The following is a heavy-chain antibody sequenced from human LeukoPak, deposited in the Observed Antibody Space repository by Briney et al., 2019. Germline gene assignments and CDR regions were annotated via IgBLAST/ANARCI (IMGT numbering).Heavy chain of an antibody. Sequence: SETLSLTCTVSGGSISSSSYYWGWIRQPPGKGLEWIGSIYYSGSTYYNPSLKSRVTTSVDTSKNQFSLKLSSVTAADTAVYYCASRHGSGSYYNYDAFDIWGQGTMVTVSS. CDR3: ASRHGSGSYYNYDAFDI. D-gene: IGHD3-10*01. V-gene: IGHV4-39*01. CDR1: GGSISSSSYY. CDR2: IYYSGST. J-gene: IGHJ3*02.